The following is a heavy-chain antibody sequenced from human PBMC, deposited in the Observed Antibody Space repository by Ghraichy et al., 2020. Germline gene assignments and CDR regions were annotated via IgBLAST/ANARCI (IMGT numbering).Heavy chain of an antibody. V-gene: IGHV3-74*01. CDR1: GFSISSSW. D-gene: IGHD1-1*01. CDR3: AKPPRSAWNHNWFDS. J-gene: IGHJ5*01. CDR2: IDNDGSIT. Sequence: GGSLRLSCEASGFSISSSWMHWVRQVQGKGLEWVSRIDNDGSITNYADSVKGRFTISKDIARNTLHLQMNSLRADDTGVYFCAKPPRSAWNHNWFDSWGQGTLVTVSS.